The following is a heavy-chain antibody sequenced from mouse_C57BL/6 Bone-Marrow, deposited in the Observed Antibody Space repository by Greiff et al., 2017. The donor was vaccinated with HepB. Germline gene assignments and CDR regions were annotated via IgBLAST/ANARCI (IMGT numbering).Heavy chain of an antibody. V-gene: IGHV1-64*01. CDR1: GYTFTSYW. CDR3: AGNYYGNYWAMDY. J-gene: IGHJ4*01. Sequence: VQLQQPGAELVKPGASVKLSCKASGYTFTSYWMHWVKQRPGQGLEWIGMIHPNSGSTNYNEKFKSKATLTVDKSSSTAYMQLSSLTSEDSAVYYCAGNYYGNYWAMDYWGQGTSVTVSS. CDR2: IHPNSGST. D-gene: IGHD2-1*01.